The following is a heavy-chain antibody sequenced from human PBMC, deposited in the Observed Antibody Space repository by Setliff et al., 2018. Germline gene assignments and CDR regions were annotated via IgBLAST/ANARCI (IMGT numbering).Heavy chain of an antibody. V-gene: IGHV4-34*12. CDR3: AKGRGEMDS. CDR2: IIHSGST. D-gene: IGHD3-10*01. CDR1: GGSFSGYY. Sequence: ASETLFLTCAVYGGSFSGYYWSWIRQPPGKRLEWIGEIIHSGSTNYNPSLKSRVTISMDTSKNQFSLNVRSVTAADTAIYYCAKGRGEMDSWGQGILVTVSS. J-gene: IGHJ4*02.